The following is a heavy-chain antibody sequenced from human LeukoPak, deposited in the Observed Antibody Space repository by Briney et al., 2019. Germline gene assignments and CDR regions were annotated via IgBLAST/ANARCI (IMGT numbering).Heavy chain of an antibody. J-gene: IGHJ4*02. CDR3: ARGPITMIVELDY. Sequence: ASVKVSCKASGYTFTGYYMHWVRQAPGQGLEWMGWINPNSGGTNYAQKFQGRVTMTRDTSISTAYMELSRLRSDDTAVYYCARGPITMIVELDYWGQGTLVTVSS. CDR2: INPNSGGT. CDR1: GYTFTGYY. D-gene: IGHD3-22*01. V-gene: IGHV1-2*02.